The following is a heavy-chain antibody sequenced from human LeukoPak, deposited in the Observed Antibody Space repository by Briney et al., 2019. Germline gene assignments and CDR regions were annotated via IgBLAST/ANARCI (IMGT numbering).Heavy chain of an antibody. CDR3: TKDAYGGATFFYYMDV. V-gene: IGHV3-9*01. CDR2: ISWNSGNI. CDR1: GFTFDDYA. D-gene: IGHD2/OR15-2a*01. J-gene: IGHJ6*03. Sequence: GGSLRLSCAGSGFTFDDYAMHWVRQTPGKGLEWVSCISWNSGNIAYADFVGGRFTISRDNAKNSLSLQMNSLSDEDTAVYYCTKDAYGGATFFYYMDVWGKGTTVTVSS.